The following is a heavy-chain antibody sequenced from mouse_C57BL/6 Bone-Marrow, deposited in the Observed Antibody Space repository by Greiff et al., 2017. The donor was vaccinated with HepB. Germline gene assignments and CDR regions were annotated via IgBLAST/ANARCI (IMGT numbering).Heavy chain of an antibody. CDR3: AYYDYDVGFAY. V-gene: IGHV2-6*01. CDR1: GFSFTSYG. J-gene: IGHJ3*01. D-gene: IGHD2-4*01. CDR2: IWGGGST. Sequence: QVQLKESGPGLVAPSQSLSITCTVSGFSFTSYGVDWVRQSPGKGLEWLGVIWGGGSTNYNSALKSRLSISKDNSKSQVFLIMNSLQTDDTAMYYCAYYDYDVGFAYWGQGTLVTVSA.